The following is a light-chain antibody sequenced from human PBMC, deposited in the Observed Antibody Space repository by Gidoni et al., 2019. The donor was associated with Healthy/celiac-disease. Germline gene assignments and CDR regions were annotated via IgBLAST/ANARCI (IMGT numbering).Light chain of an antibody. Sequence: QMTQSPSSLSASVGDRVTIPGRASQSISSHLNWYQQKPGKAPKLLIYAASSLQSGVPSRFSGGGSGTDFTLTISNLQPEDFATYNGQQSYSTITFGPGTKVEIK. CDR1: QSISSH. J-gene: IGKJ3*01. V-gene: IGKV1-39*01. CDR3: QQSYSTIT. CDR2: AAS.